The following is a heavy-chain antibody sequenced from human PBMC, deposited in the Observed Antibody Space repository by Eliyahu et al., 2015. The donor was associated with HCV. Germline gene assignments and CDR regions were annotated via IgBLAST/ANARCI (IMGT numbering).Heavy chain of an antibody. CDR3: ASEDTMSYYGMDV. D-gene: IGHD5-18*01. CDR1: GFTFSSHW. CDR2: INSDVSST. Sequence: EVQLVESGGGLVHPGGSLRLSCEASGFTFSSHWMHWVRQAPGKGLVWVSRINSDVSSTSYADSVKGRFTISRDNAKNTLYLQMNSLRAEDTAVYYCASEDTMSYYGMDVWGQGTTVTVSS. J-gene: IGHJ6*02. V-gene: IGHV3-74*01.